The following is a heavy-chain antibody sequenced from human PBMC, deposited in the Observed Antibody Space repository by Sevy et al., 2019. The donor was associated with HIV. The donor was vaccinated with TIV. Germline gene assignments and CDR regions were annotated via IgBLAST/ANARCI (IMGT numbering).Heavy chain of an antibody. J-gene: IGHJ3*02. CDR3: AGKGGSQPNDAFDT. CDR1: GFSFSWYW. CDR2: IKQDGSEK. Sequence: GGSLRLSCAASGFSFSWYWMSWVRQTPEKGLEWVANIKQDGSEKNYVDSVKGRFTISRDNAKNSLYLQMNSLRDEDTAVYYCAGKGGSQPNDAFDTWGQGTMVTVSS. V-gene: IGHV3-7*01. D-gene: IGHD3-10*01.